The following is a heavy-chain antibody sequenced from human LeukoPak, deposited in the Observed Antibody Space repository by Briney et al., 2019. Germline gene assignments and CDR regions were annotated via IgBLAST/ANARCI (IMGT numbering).Heavy chain of an antibody. CDR1: GYTFTSYG. J-gene: IGHJ6*02. D-gene: IGHD2-21*02. CDR2: ISANNGNT. CDR3: ARVRGAYCGADCYPQESYYYYGMDV. Sequence: ASVKVSCKASGYTFTSYGISWVRQAPGQGLEWMGWISANNGNTNYAQKLQGRVTMTTDTSTSTSYMELRSLRSDDTAVYSCARVRGAYCGADCYPQESYYYYGMDVWGQGTTVTVSS. V-gene: IGHV1-18*01.